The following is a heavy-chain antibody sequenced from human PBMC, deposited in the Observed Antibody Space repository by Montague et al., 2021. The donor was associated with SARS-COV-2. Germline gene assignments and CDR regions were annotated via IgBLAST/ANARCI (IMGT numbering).Heavy chain of an antibody. D-gene: IGHD4-23*01. V-gene: IGHV3-23*01. J-gene: IGHJ2*01. CDR3: AKDRGGNSDWYFDL. CDR2: ISSSGGHT. Sequence: SLRLSCSASGFTFSSYAMSWVRQAPGKGLEWVSGISSSGGHTYYADSVKGRSTISRDNSKNTLYLQMNSLGAEDTAVYYCAKDRGGNSDWYFDLWGRGTLVTGSS. CDR1: GFTFSSYA.